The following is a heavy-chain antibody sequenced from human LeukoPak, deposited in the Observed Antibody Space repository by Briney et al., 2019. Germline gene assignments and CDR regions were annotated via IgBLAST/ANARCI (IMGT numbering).Heavy chain of an antibody. Sequence: SETLSLTCTVSGGSVSSSGHYWVWIRQPPGKELEWIGSLHYSGSTYHNPSLKSRITISADTSKNQFSLKLSSVAAADTAVYYCARHRDGYNRPFDYWGQGTLVTVSS. D-gene: IGHD5-24*01. V-gene: IGHV4-39*01. CDR3: ARHRDGYNRPFDY. J-gene: IGHJ4*02. CDR1: GGSVSSSGHY. CDR2: LHYSGST.